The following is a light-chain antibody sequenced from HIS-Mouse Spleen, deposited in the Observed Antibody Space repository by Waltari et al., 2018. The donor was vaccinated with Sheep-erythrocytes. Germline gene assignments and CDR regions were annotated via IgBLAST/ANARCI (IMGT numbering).Light chain of an antibody. V-gene: IGLV2-14*03. Sequence: QSALTQPASVSGSPGQSLTISCTGTSSHVGGYNYSSWYQQHPGKAPKLMIYDVSNRPSGVSNRFSGSKSGNTASLTISGLQAEDEADYYCCSYAGSSTPWVFGGGTKLTVL. J-gene: IGLJ3*02. CDR1: SSHVGGYNY. CDR2: DVS. CDR3: CSYAGSSTPWV.